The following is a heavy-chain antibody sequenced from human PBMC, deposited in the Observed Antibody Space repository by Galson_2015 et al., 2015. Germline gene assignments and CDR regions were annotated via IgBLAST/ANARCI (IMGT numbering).Heavy chain of an antibody. J-gene: IGHJ1*01. Sequence: SLRLSCAASGFTFSSYWMSWVRQAPGKGLEWVANIKQDGSEKYYVDSVKGRFTISRDNAKNSLYLQMNSLRAEDTAVYYCARDPRYTYGDYGDEYFQHWGQGTLVTVSS. D-gene: IGHD4-17*01. CDR1: GFTFSSYW. CDR2: IKQDGSEK. CDR3: ARDPRYTYGDYGDEYFQH. V-gene: IGHV3-7*01.